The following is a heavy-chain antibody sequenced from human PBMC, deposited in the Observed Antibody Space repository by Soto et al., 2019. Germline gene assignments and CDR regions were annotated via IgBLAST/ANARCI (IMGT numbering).Heavy chain of an antibody. CDR3: ARVEYYDDSSGDYHEFFQH. Sequence: GGSLRLSCAASGFSFRTYSMNWVRQAPGKGLEWISYINTLRSTTYYADSVKGRFTVSRDNAENSLFLQMNSLRDEDTAVYYCARVEYYDDSSGDYHEFFQHWGPGTQVTVSS. D-gene: IGHD3-22*01. CDR2: INTLRSTT. J-gene: IGHJ1*01. CDR1: GFSFRTYS. V-gene: IGHV3-48*02.